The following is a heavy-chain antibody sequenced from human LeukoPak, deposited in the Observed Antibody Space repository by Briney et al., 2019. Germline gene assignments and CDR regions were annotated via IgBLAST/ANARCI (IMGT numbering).Heavy chain of an antibody. CDR1: GFTFNNYG. J-gene: IGHJ4*02. CDR3: AKGPLRGTAAAIDY. D-gene: IGHD2-2*01. V-gene: IGHV3-30*18. Sequence: GGSLRLSCAASGFTFNNYGMHWVRQAPGKGLEWVAVISYDGRNIHYPDSVKGRFTISRDISMDTLWLQMDSLRTEDTAVYYCAKGPLRGTAAAIDYWGQGTLVTVSS. CDR2: ISYDGRNI.